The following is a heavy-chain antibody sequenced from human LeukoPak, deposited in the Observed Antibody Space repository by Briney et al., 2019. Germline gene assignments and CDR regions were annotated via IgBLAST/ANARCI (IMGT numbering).Heavy chain of an antibody. CDR1: GFTFSSYA. J-gene: IGHJ4*02. CDR3: ARGRSSSWSYYFDY. Sequence: GGSLRLSCAASGFTFSSYAMSWVRQAPGKGLEWVSAISGSGGSTYYADSVKGRFTISRDNSKNTLYLQMNSLRAEDTAVYYCARGRSSSWSYYFDYWGQGTLVTVSS. V-gene: IGHV3-23*01. D-gene: IGHD6-13*01. CDR2: ISGSGGST.